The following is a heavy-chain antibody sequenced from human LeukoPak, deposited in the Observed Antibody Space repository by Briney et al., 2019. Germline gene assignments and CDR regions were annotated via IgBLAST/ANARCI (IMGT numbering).Heavy chain of an antibody. CDR3: ARGIMITFGGVIVILREFDY. V-gene: IGHV4-39*01. D-gene: IGHD3-16*02. Sequence: SETLSLTCTVSGGSISSSSYYWGWIRQPPGKGLEWIGSIYYSGSTYYNPSLKSRVTISVDTSKNQFSLKLSSVTAADTAVYYCARGIMITFGGVIVILREFDYWGQGTLVTVSS. CDR2: IYYSGST. J-gene: IGHJ4*02. CDR1: GGSISSSSYY.